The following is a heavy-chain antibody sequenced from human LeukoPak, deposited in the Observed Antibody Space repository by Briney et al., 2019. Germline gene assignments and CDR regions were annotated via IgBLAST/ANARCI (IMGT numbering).Heavy chain of an antibody. CDR2: ISYDGSNK. J-gene: IGHJ4*02. V-gene: IGHV3-30*01. CDR1: GFTFSSYA. CDR3: ARDTTVAGLFDY. D-gene: IGHD6-19*01. Sequence: GGSLRLSCAASGFTFSSYAMHRVRQAPGKGLEWVAVISYDGSNKYYADSVKGRFTISRDNSKNTLYLQMNSLRAEDTAVYYCARDTTVAGLFDYWGQGTLVTVSS.